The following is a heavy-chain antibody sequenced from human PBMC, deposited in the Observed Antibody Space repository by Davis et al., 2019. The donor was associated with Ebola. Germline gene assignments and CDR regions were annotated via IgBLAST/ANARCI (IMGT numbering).Heavy chain of an antibody. CDR3: ARLDTAMVRDYYYYYGMDV. CDR1: GGSISRYY. CDR2: IYYSGST. D-gene: IGHD5-18*01. J-gene: IGHJ6*02. Sequence: SETLSLTCTVSGGSISRYYWSWIRHPPAKGLEWIGYIYYSGSTNYTPSLKCRVTISVDTSKNQFSLKLSSVTAADTAVYYCARLDTAMVRDYYYYYGMDVWCQGTTVTVSS. V-gene: IGHV4-59*08.